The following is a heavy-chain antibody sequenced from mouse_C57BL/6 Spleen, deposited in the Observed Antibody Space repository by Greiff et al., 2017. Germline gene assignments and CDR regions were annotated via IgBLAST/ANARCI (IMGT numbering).Heavy chain of an antibody. V-gene: IGHV5-4*01. J-gene: IGHJ3*01. CDR2: ISDGGSYT. CDR3: ARGVFAY. CDR1: GFTFSSYA. Sequence: EVQLMESGGGLVKPGGSLKLSCAASGFTFSSYAMSWVRQTPEKSLEWVATISDGGSYTYYPDNVKGRFTISRDNAKNNLYLQMSHLKSEDTAMYYCARGVFAYWGQGTLVTVSA.